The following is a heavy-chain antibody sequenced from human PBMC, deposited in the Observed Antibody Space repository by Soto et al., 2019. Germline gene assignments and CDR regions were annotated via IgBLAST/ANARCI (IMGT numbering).Heavy chain of an antibody. Sequence: QVQLQESGPGLVKPSQTLSLTCTVSGGSISSGGYFWSWIRQPPDQGLEWIGHIYHGGTTYNNPSLNRRITISVYTSKAQFPLRLIPVTAADTAWYYCARGLTGDRVDYWGQGILVTVSS. J-gene: IGHJ4*02. CDR2: IYHGGTT. CDR3: ARGLTGDRVDY. V-gene: IGHV4-30-4*01. CDR1: GGSISSGGYF. D-gene: IGHD7-27*01.